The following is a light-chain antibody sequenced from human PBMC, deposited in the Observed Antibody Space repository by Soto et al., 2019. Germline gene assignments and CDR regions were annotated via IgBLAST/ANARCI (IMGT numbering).Light chain of an antibody. J-gene: IGKJ5*01. CDR2: DAS. CDR3: QQRSAGVT. V-gene: IGKV3-11*01. Sequence: EIVLTQSRSTLSLSPGERAPLSCRATESVVSNYLAWYQLKPGQAPRLLIYDASSRATAIPARFSGSGSGTDFTLTISSLEPEDFAVYYCQQRSAGVTFGQGTRLEIK. CDR1: ESVVSNY.